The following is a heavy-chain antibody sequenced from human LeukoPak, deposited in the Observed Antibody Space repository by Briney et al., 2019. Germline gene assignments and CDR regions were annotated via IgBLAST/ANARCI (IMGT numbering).Heavy chain of an antibody. V-gene: IGHV4-31*03. D-gene: IGHD3-10*01. Sequence: TSETLSLTCTVSGGSISSGGYYWSWIRQHPGKGLEWIGYIYYSGSTYYNPSLKSRVTISIDTSKNQFSLKLSSVTAADTAVYYGARAPYGSGNTLFDYWGQGTLVTVSS. CDR3: ARAPYGSGNTLFDY. CDR2: IYYSGST. J-gene: IGHJ4*02. CDR1: GGSISSGGYY.